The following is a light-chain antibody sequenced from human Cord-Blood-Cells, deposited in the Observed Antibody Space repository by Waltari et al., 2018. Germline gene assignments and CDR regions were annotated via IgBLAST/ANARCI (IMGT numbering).Light chain of an antibody. CDR1: SRDVGSYNL. V-gene: IGLV2-23*02. Sequence: QSALTQPASVSGSPGQSLTIPRTGTSRDVGSYNLVHWYQQTPGKAPKLMIYEVSKRPSGVSNRFSGSKSGNTASLTISGLQAEDEADYYCCSYAGSSTYVFGTGTKVTVL. CDR2: EVS. J-gene: IGLJ1*01. CDR3: CSYAGSSTYV.